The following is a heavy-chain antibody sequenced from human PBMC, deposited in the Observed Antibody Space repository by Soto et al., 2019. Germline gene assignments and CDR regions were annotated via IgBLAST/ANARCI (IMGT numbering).Heavy chain of an antibody. CDR1: GGTFSSYA. CDR3: ARVGYYDSSGPPVGMDV. Sequence: ASVKVSCKASGGTFSSYAISWVRQAPGQGLEWMGGIIPIFGTANYAQKFQGRVTITADESTSTAYMELSSLRSEDTAVYYCARVGYYDSSGPPVGMDVWGQGTTVTVSS. D-gene: IGHD3-22*01. V-gene: IGHV1-69*13. J-gene: IGHJ6*02. CDR2: IIPIFGTA.